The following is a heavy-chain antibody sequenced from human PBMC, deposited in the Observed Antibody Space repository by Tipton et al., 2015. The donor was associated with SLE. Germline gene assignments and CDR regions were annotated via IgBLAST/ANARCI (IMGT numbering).Heavy chain of an antibody. V-gene: IGHV4-39*07. CDR3: AREGFAAVAGTKNGFDI. CDR1: GGSISSSSYY. D-gene: IGHD6-19*01. Sequence: TLSLTCTVSGGSISSSSYYWGWIRQPPGKGLEWIGSIYYSGSTYYNPSLKSRVTISVDTSKNQFSLKLSSVTAADTAVYYCAREGFAAVAGTKNGFDIWGQGTMVTVSS. CDR2: IYYSGST. J-gene: IGHJ3*02.